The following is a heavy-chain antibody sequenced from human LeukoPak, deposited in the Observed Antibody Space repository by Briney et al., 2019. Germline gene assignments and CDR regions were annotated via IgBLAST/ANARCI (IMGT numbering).Heavy chain of an antibody. J-gene: IGHJ5*02. CDR1: GFTFNTYA. D-gene: IGHD3-16*02. Sequence: GGSLRLSCSASGFTFNTYAMHWVRQAPGKGPEWAALISYDGSSKYYADSVKGRFTISRDNSKNTLYLQVNSLRSEDTAVYYCARDEGSYDYLWGSYRYNWFDPWGQGTLVTVSS. CDR3: ARDEGSYDYLWGSYRYNWFDP. V-gene: IGHV3-30*04. CDR2: ISYDGSSK.